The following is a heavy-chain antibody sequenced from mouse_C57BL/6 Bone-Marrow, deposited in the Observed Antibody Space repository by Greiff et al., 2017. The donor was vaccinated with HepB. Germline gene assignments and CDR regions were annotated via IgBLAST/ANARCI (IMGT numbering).Heavy chain of an antibody. J-gene: IGHJ2*01. V-gene: IGHV10-1*01. CDR3: VRGGGQLSY. CDR1: GFSFNTYA. Sequence: EVQRVESGGGLVQPKGSLKLSCAASGFSFNTYAMNWVRQAPGKGLEWVARIRSKSNNYATYYADSVKDRFTISRDDSESMLYLQMNNLKTEDTAMYYCVRGGGQLSYWGQGTTLTVSS. D-gene: IGHD3-2*02. CDR2: IRSKSNNYAT.